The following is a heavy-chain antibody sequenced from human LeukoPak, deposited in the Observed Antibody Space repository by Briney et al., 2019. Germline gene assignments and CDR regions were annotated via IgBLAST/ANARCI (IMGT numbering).Heavy chain of an antibody. V-gene: IGHV1-18*01. CDR1: GYTFTSYG. CDR2: ISDYTGNT. CDR3: AREAFTTVTTATDAFDF. J-gene: IGHJ3*01. D-gene: IGHD4-17*01. Sequence: GASVKVSCKASGYTFTSYGISWVRQAPGQGLEWMGWISDYTGNTKYAQKVQGRITMTTDRSASTAYMELRSLRSDDTAVYYCAREAFTTVTTATDAFDFWGQGTMVTVSS.